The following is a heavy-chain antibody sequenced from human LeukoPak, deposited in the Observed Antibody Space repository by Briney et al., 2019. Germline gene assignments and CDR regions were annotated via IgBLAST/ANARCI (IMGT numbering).Heavy chain of an antibody. J-gene: IGHJ4*02. CDR3: ARMTPDSPSFDY. Sequence: ESGPALVKPTQTLTLTCTFSGFSLSTPEMCVTWIRQPPGKALEWLARIDWDDDKFYSPSLRTRLTISKDTSKNQVVLRMTNMDPVDTGTYYCARMTPDSPSFDYWGQGALITVSS. V-gene: IGHV2-70*17. CDR2: IDWDDDK. CDR1: GFSLSTPEMC. D-gene: IGHD2-15*01.